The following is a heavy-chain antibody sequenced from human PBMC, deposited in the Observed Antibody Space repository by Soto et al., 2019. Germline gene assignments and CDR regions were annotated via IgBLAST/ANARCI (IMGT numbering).Heavy chain of an antibody. V-gene: IGHV4-59*08. Sequence: QVHLQESGPGLVKPSETLSLTCTVSGDSISTDYWSWIRQSPGKGLEWIGFIYYGGSTNCNPSLKSRVTISVDTPKNQFSLKLSSVTAADTAVYYCAKNWNWGSLVHWGQGTLVTVSS. CDR3: AKNWNWGSLVH. CDR1: GDSISTDY. J-gene: IGHJ4*02. D-gene: IGHD7-27*01. CDR2: IYYGGST.